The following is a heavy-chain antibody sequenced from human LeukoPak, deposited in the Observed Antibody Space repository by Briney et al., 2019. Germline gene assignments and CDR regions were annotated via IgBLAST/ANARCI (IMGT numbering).Heavy chain of an antibody. D-gene: IGHD6-6*01. CDR2: ISSTSTYI. V-gene: IGHV3-21*01. CDR3: ARDLRQLVRGAAFDV. J-gene: IGHJ3*01. Sequence: GGSLRLSCAVSGFTFSSYSMNWVRLAPGKGLEWVSSISSTSTYIYYADSVKGRFTISRDNAKNSLYLQMNSLRAEDTAAYYCARDLRQLVRGAAFDVWGQGTMVTVSS. CDR1: GFTFSSYS.